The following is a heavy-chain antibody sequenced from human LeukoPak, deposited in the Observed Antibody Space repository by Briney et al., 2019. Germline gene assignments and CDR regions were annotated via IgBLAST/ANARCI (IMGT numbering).Heavy chain of an antibody. V-gene: IGHV4-31*03. CDR2: IYYSGST. J-gene: IGHJ4*02. CDR1: GGSISSGGYY. Sequence: PSQTLSLTCTVSGGSISSGGYYWSWIRQHPGKGLEWIGYIYYSGSTYYNPSLKSRVTISVDTSKNQFSLKLSSVTAADTAVYYCAIAHLSEPHFDYWGQGTLVTVSS. CDR3: AIAHLSEPHFDY. D-gene: IGHD1-14*01.